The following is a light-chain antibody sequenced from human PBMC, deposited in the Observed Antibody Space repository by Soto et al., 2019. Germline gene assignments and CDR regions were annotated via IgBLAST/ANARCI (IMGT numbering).Light chain of an antibody. Sequence: QSALIQPASVSGSPGQSITISCTGTSSDVGGYNYVYWYQQHPGKAPKLMIYDVSNRPSGVSNRFSGSKSGNTASLTISGLQAEDEADYYCSSYTSSSTLVVFGGGTKLTVL. CDR1: SSDVGGYNY. CDR2: DVS. V-gene: IGLV2-14*01. CDR3: SSYTSSSTLVV. J-gene: IGLJ2*01.